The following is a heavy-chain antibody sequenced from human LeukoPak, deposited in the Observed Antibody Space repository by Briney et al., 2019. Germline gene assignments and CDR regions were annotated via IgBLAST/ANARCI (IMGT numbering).Heavy chain of an antibody. Sequence: ASVKVSCKASGYTFTGHYMHWVRQAPGRGLEWMGWMNTNSGGTKYPQKFQGRVTMTRDTSINTAYMELSRLRSDDTAVYYCARALGGIFSHERDYWGQGTLVTVSS. CDR3: ARALGGIFSHERDY. J-gene: IGHJ4*02. V-gene: IGHV1-2*02. CDR1: GYTFTGHY. D-gene: IGHD3-9*01. CDR2: MNTNSGGT.